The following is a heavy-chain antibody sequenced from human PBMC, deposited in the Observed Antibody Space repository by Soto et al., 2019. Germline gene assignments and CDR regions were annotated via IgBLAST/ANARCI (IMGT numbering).Heavy chain of an antibody. CDR3: LSGSYRDWYYYGMDV. CDR2: IYPGDSDT. Sequence: PRESLKISCKGSGYSFTSYWIGWVRQMPGKGLEWMGIIYPGDSDTRYSPSFQGQVTISADKSISTAYLQWSSLKASDTAMYYCLSGSYRDWYYYGMDVWGQGTTVTVSS. J-gene: IGHJ6*02. CDR1: GYSFTSYW. D-gene: IGHD1-26*01. V-gene: IGHV5-51*01.